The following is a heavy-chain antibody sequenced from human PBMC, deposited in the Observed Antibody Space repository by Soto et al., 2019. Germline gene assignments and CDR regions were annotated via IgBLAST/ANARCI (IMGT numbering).Heavy chain of an antibody. CDR2: IYYSGGT. Sequence: PSETLSLTCTVSGGSISSSSYYWGWIRQPPGKGLEWIGSIYYSGGTYYNPSLKSRVTISVDTSKNQFSLKLSSVTAADTAVYYCAKWGSSKYGIDVWGQGTTVTVYS. CDR3: AKWGSSKYGIDV. D-gene: IGHD2-2*01. J-gene: IGHJ6*02. V-gene: IGHV4-39*01. CDR1: GGSISSSSYY.